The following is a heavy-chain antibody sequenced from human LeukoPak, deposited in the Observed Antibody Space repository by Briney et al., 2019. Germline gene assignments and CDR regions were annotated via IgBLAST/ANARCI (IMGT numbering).Heavy chain of an antibody. V-gene: IGHV4-61*05. CDR3: ARQGSGWYRVWYD. J-gene: IGHJ4*02. CDR1: GGSISSSSYY. Sequence: PSETLSLTCTVSGGSISSSSYYWSWIRQPPGKGLEWIGYIYYSGSTNYNPSLKSRVTISVDTSKNQFSLKLSSVTAADTAVYYCARQGSGWYRVWYDWGQGTLVTVSS. D-gene: IGHD6-19*01. CDR2: IYYSGST.